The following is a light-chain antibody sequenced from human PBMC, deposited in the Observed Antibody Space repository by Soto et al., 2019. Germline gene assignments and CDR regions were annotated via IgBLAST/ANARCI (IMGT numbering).Light chain of an antibody. CDR3: QQRYNWPRT. V-gene: IGKV3D-20*02. Sequence: EIVLTQSPGTLSLSPGERATLSCRASQSVSSRDLAWYQQKPGQAPRLLIYATSSRAAGIPDRFSGSGSGTDFTLTISRLEPEDFVVYYCQQRYNWPRTFGQGTKLEIK. CDR2: ATS. J-gene: IGKJ2*01. CDR1: QSVSSRD.